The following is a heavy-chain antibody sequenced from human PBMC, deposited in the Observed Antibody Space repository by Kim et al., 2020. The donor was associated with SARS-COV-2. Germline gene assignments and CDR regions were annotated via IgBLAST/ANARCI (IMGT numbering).Heavy chain of an antibody. D-gene: IGHD6-13*01. J-gene: IGHJ6*02. CDR2: IYYSGST. V-gene: IGHV4-39*01. CDR3: ARAGYSSSWYRYYYYGMDV. CDR1: GGSISSSSYY. Sequence: SETLSLTCTVSGGSISSSSYYWGWIRQPPGKGLEWIGSIYYSGSTYYNPSLKSRVTISVDTSKNQFSLKLSSVTAADTAVYYCARAGYSSSWYRYYYYGMDVWGPGTTVTVSS.